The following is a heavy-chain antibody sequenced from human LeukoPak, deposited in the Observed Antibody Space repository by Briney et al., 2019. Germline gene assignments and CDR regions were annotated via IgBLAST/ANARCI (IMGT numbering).Heavy chain of an antibody. CDR1: GFTFSSFG. D-gene: IGHD4-17*01. J-gene: IGHJ5*02. Sequence: GGSLRLSCAASGFTFSSFGMHWVRQAPGKGLEWVAFIRYDGSNKYYADSVKGRFTISRDNSKNTLYLQMNSPRAEDTAIYYCAKDRGDYTNWFDPWGQGTLVTVSS. V-gene: IGHV3-30*02. CDR3: AKDRGDYTNWFDP. CDR2: IRYDGSNK.